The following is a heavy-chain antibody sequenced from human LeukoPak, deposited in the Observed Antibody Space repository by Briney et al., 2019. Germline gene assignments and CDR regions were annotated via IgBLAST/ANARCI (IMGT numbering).Heavy chain of an antibody. Sequence: GGSLRLSCAASGFTFYSYAMNWVRQTPGKGLEWVSTFSGSGGSIYYADSVKGRFTISRDNSKNTLYLQMNSLRVEDTAVYYCAKAWFGEDWLTKDWGQGTLVTVSS. CDR1: GFTFYSYA. CDR2: FSGSGGSI. D-gene: IGHD3-10*01. J-gene: IGHJ4*02. CDR3: AKAWFGEDWLTKD. V-gene: IGHV3-23*01.